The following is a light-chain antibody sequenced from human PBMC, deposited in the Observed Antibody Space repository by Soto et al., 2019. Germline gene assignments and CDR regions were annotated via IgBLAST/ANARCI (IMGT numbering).Light chain of an antibody. CDR3: QQANSFPIT. CDR2: AAS. CDR1: QGISRW. Sequence: DIQMTQSPSSVSASVGVRVTISCRASQGISRWVVWYQQKPGKAPSNRIFAASCVQCGVPSRFSGTRSETDFTHTISSLQPEDFATYNCQQANSFPITFGQGTRLEIK. J-gene: IGKJ5*01. V-gene: IGKV1-12*01.